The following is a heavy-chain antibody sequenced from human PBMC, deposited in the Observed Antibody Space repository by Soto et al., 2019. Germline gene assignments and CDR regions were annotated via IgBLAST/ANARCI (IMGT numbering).Heavy chain of an antibody. V-gene: IGHV1-46*01. CDR2: INPAIDKT. CDR3: VVYYYERRGFYDYFDF. CDR1: RYILASSY. Sequence: GAPAELPWDALRYILASSYMLWLRQSPEQGLEWMGIINPAIDKTSYAEKLQGRLTVTRDTSTSTVYMQLSSLRPEDTAVYYCVVYYYERRGFYDYFDFWGQGTQVTSPQ. D-gene: IGHD3-22*01. J-gene: IGHJ4*02.